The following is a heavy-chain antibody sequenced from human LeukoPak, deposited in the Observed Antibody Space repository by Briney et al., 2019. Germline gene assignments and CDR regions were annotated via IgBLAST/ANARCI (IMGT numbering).Heavy chain of an antibody. V-gene: IGHV4-34*01. CDR2: INHSGST. CDR3: ATLPLRYYASGSYGPGLFSY. D-gene: IGHD3-10*01. Sequence: SETLSLTCGVYGGSFSGYYWSWIRQPPGKGLEWIGEINHSGSTNYNPSLKSRVTISVDMSKNQFSLNLSSVTAADTAVYYCATLPLRYYASGSYGPGLFSYWGQGTLVTVSS. CDR1: GGSFSGYY. J-gene: IGHJ4*02.